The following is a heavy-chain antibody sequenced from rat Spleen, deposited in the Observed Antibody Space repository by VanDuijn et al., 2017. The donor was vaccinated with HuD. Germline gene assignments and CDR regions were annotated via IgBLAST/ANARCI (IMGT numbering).Heavy chain of an antibody. J-gene: IGHJ1*01. CDR2: IWAAGIT. CDR3: ARHWYYSGEGYLDV. Sequence: QVQLKESGPGLMQPSETLSLTCSVSGFSLTTNGVGWVRQLLGKGLVWMGTIWAAGITNYNSAVQFRLIISRDTSKSQIFLKMNTLQTEDTGTYYCARHWYYSGEGYLDVWGPGTMVTVSS. D-gene: IGHD1-1*01. CDR1: GFSLTTNG. V-gene: IGHV2-72*01.